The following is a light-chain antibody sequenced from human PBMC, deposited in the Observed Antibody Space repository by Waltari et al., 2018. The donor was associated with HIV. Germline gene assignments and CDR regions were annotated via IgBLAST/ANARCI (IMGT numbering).Light chain of an antibody. CDR2: WAS. CDR1: LSVLYSSNNKNY. J-gene: IGKJ1*01. V-gene: IGKV4-1*01. CDR3: QQYYSTSWT. Sequence: DIVMTQFLDCRAVSLGEMAAINCKSRLSVLYSSNNKNYLAWKQQKSGQRPKMLIYWASNRESGVPDRFSGSGSGTDVTLTNSSLQAEDVAVYYCQQYYSTSWTFGQGTKVEIK.